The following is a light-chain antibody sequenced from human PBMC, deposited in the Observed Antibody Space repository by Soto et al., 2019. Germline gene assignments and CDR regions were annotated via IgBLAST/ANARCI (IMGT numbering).Light chain of an antibody. CDR1: QSLNTW. CDR2: DAS. J-gene: IGKJ1*01. V-gene: IGKV1-5*01. CDR3: LQYNTYSWK. Sequence: DIQITQSRFTPSGSVGDRVTMTCRASQSLNTWLAWYQQKPGKAPKLLIYDASSLESGVPSRFSGSGSGTEFALTICSLQPDDFATYYCLQYNTYSWKYGQGTKVEIK.